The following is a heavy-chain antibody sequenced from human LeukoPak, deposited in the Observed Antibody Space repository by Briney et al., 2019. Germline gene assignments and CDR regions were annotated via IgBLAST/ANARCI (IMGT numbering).Heavy chain of an antibody. V-gene: IGHV3-30-3*01. D-gene: IGHD3-22*01. CDR1: GFTFSSYA. J-gene: IGHJ4*02. CDR3: ARGPHGGLNYYDSSGYYSSFDY. CDR2: ISYDGSNK. Sequence: GSLRLSXAASGFTFSSYAMPWVRQAPGKGLEWVAVISYDGSNKYYADSVKGRFTISRDNSKNTLYLQMNSLRAEDTAVYYCARGPHGGLNYYDSSGYYSSFDYWGQGTLVTVSS.